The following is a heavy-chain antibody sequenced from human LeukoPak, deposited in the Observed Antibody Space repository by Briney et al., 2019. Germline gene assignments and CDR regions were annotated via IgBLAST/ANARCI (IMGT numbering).Heavy chain of an antibody. CDR2: IRGAATT. CDR3: AKGGRVDIVCVDY. D-gene: IGHD2-2*03. J-gene: IGHJ4*02. CDR1: GFNFNAYT. Sequence: PGGSLRLSCATSGFNFNAYTMHWVRQAPGKGLEWVSFIRGAATTNYADSVKGRFTISRDNSKNTLYLQMNSLRAEDTAVYYCAKGGRVDIVCVDYWGQGTLVTVSS. V-gene: IGHV3-43*01.